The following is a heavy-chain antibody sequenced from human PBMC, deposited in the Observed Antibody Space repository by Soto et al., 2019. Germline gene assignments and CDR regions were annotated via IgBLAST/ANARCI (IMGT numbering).Heavy chain of an antibody. V-gene: IGHV3-74*03. Sequence: EVQLVESGGGLVQPGGSLRLSCAASRFTFSTYWMHWVRQVPGKGLVWVSRSNSDGSSTTYADSVKGRFTISRDNAKNTLYLQMNSLRAEDTAVYYCARLRSTTLGGGDAFDTWGQGTRVTVSS. CDR1: RFTFSTYW. J-gene: IGHJ3*02. D-gene: IGHD4-17*01. CDR3: ARLRSTTLGGGDAFDT. CDR2: SNSDGSST.